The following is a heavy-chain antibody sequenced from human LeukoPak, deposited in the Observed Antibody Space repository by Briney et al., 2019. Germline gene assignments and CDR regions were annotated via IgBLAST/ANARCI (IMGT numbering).Heavy chain of an antibody. D-gene: IGHD2-2*01. Sequence: PSETLSLTCTVSGYSISSGYYWGWIRQPPGKGLEWIGSIYHSGSTYYNPSLESRVTISVDTSKNQFSLKLSSVTAADTAVYYCARDHEYCSSTSCSDYWGQGTLVTVSS. CDR3: ARDHEYCSSTSCSDY. CDR2: IYHSGST. V-gene: IGHV4-38-2*02. CDR1: GYSISSGYY. J-gene: IGHJ4*02.